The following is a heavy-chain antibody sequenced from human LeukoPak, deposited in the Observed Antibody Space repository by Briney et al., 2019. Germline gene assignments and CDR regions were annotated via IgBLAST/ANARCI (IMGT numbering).Heavy chain of an antibody. CDR3: ARVLDLSKRGLDAFDI. CDR2: VYYSGST. V-gene: IGHV4-59*01. CDR1: GGSISSYF. Sequence: HSETLSLTCTDSGGSISSYFWSWLRQPPGKGLEWLGYVYYSGSTNYNPSLKSRVTISVDTSKKQFSLKLSSATAADTAVYYCARVLDLSKRGLDAFDIWGQGTMVTVSS. D-gene: IGHD3-16*01. J-gene: IGHJ3*02.